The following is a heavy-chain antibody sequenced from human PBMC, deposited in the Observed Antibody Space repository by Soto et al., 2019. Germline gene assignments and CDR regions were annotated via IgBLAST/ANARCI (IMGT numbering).Heavy chain of an antibody. CDR1: GFTFSSYS. D-gene: IGHD3-22*01. Sequence: GGSLRLSCAASGFTFSSYSMNWVRQAPGKGLEWVSYISSSSSTIYYADSVKGRFTISRDNAKNSLYLQMNSLRDEDTAVYYCARDDKTSLASSGYYAFDIWGQGTMVTVSS. J-gene: IGHJ3*02. V-gene: IGHV3-48*02. CDR2: ISSSSSTI. CDR3: ARDDKTSLASSGYYAFDI.